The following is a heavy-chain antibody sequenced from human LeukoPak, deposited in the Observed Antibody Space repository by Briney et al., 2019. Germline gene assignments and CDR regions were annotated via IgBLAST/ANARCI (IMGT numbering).Heavy chain of an antibody. J-gene: IGHJ3*02. V-gene: IGHV3-30-3*01. CDR3: TRDRDSGAFDI. D-gene: IGHD3-10*01. CDR1: GFTFSAYA. Sequence: PGGSLRLSCADSGFTFSAYAMHWVRQAPGKGLEWVALISYDGIYKDYADSVKGRFTVSRDNSRRTLDLQMNSLRPEDTGIYYCTRDRDSGAFDIWGQGTTVTVS. CDR2: ISYDGIYK.